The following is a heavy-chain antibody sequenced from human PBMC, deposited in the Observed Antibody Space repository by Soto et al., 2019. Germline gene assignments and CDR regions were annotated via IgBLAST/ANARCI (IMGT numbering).Heavy chain of an antibody. CDR3: ARDKDTSFWTGFDF. CDR1: GFTFATYA. V-gene: IGHV3-23*01. D-gene: IGHD1-1*01. CDR2: ISATGIST. Sequence: EAQLLESGGGLIQPGGSLRLSCAASGFTFATYAMSWVRQAPGKGLEWVSAISATGISTHYADSVKGRVTISRDNSANTLSLEMSSLTAEDTAVYYCARDKDTSFWTGFDFWGHGTLVTVSS. J-gene: IGHJ4*01.